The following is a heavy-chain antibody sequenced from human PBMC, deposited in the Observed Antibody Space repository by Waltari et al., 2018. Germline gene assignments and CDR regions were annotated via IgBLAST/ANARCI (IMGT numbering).Heavy chain of an antibody. CDR2: ISYDGSNK. D-gene: IGHD5-12*01. CDR3: ARSGTWLRLGYFDL. CDR1: GFTFSSYA. V-gene: IGHV3-30-3*01. J-gene: IGHJ2*01. Sequence: QVQLVESGGGVVQPGRSLRLSCAASGFTFSSYAMHWVRPAPGKGLEWVAVISYDGSNKYYADSVKGRFTVSRDNSKNTLYLQMNSLRAEDTAVYYCARSGTWLRLGYFDLWGRGTLVTVSS.